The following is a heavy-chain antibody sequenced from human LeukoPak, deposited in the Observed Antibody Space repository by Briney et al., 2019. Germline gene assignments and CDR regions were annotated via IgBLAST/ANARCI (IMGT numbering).Heavy chain of an antibody. CDR3: ARQAGWLQLRVFDY. Sequence: PSETLSLTCTVSGGSVSSYYWSWIRQPPGKGLEWIGEINHSGSTNYNPSLKSRVTISVDTSKNQFSLKLSSVTAADTAVYYCARQAGWLQLRVFDYWGQGTLVTVSS. J-gene: IGHJ4*02. D-gene: IGHD5-24*01. V-gene: IGHV4-34*01. CDR2: INHSGST. CDR1: GGSVSSYY.